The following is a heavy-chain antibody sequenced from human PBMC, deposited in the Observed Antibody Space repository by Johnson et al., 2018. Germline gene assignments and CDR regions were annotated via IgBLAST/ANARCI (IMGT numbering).Heavy chain of an antibody. CDR1: GFTFSSYG. CDR2: IWYDGSNK. D-gene: IGHD3-9*01. Sequence: QVQLVQSGGGVVQPGRSLRLSCAASGFTFSSYGMHWVRQAPGKGLEWVAVIWYDGSNKYYADSVKGRFTNSRDNSKNTLYLQMNSLRAEDTAVYNCAKALLRYFDYYYMDVWGKGTTVTVSS. V-gene: IGHV3-33*06. CDR3: AKALLRYFDYYYMDV. J-gene: IGHJ6*03.